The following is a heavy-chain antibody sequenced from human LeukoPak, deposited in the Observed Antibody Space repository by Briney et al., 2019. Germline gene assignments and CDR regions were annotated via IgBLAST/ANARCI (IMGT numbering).Heavy chain of an antibody. J-gene: IGHJ4*02. V-gene: IGHV1-46*01. D-gene: IGHD3-22*01. Sequence: ASVKVSCKASGYTFTGYYMHWVRQAPGQGLEWMGWINPSGGSTSYAQKFQGRVTMTRDTSTSTVYMELSSLRSEDTAVYYCARERPDYYDSSGYYSAFDYWGQGTLVTVSS. CDR3: ARERPDYYDSSGYYSAFDY. CDR1: GYTFTGYY. CDR2: INPSGGST.